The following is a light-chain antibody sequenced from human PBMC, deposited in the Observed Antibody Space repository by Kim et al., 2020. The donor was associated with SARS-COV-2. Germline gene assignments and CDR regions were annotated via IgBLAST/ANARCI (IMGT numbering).Light chain of an antibody. CDR1: NIGSKS. J-gene: IGLJ7*01. CDR2: YDS. V-gene: IGLV3-21*04. Sequence: SYELTQPPSVSVAPGKTARITCGGNNIGSKSVHWYQQKPGQAPVLVIYYDSDRPSGIPERFSGSNSGNTATLTISRVEAGAEADYYCQVWDSSSDHAVFG. CDR3: QVWDSSSDHAV.